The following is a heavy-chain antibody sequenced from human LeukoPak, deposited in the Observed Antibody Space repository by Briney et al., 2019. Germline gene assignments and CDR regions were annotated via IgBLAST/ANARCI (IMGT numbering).Heavy chain of an antibody. CDR2: IYTSGST. D-gene: IGHD4/OR15-4a*01. CDR3: ARTLLGPSSLTSFAP. Sequence: SETLSLTCTVSGGSISSYYWSWIRQPPGKGLEWIGRIYTSGSTNYNPSLKSRVTISVDTSKNQFSLKLSSVTAADTAVYYCARTLLGPSSLTSFAPWGEGTLVTLSS. CDR1: GGSISSYY. J-gene: IGHJ5*02. V-gene: IGHV4-4*08.